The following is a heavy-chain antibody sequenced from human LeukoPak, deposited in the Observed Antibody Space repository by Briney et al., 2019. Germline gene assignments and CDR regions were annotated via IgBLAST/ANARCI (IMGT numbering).Heavy chain of an antibody. CDR3: ARWYYCSSTSCPDSNWYFDL. CDR2: IYYSGST. D-gene: IGHD2-2*01. V-gene: IGHV4-31*03. CDR1: GGSISSGGYY. J-gene: IGHJ2*01. Sequence: TLSLTCTVSGGSISSGGYYWSWIRQHPGKGLAWIWYIYYSGSTYYNPSLKSRVTISVDTSKNQFSLKLSSVTAADTAVYYCARWYYCSSTSCPDSNWYFDLWGRGTLVTVSS.